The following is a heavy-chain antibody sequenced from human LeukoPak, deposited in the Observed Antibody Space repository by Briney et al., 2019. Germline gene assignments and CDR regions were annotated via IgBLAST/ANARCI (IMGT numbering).Heavy chain of an antibody. V-gene: IGHV3-23*01. CDR3: AKDLVPHRRVGSSEKVDY. J-gene: IGHJ4*02. Sequence: GGSLRLSCVASGFSFNTYAMNWVRQAPGMGLEWVSSILGGGGTISYADSVQGRFTISRDNSQNTLYLQMNNLRAEDTAIYYCAKDLVPHRRVGSSEKVDYXGQXXXXXXXS. CDR2: ILGGGGTI. CDR1: GFSFNTYA. D-gene: IGHD3-10*01.